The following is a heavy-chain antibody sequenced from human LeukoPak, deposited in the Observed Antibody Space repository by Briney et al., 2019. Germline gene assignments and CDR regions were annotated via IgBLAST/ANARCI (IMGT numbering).Heavy chain of an antibody. CDR2: ICSSSSTI. Sequence: GRSLRLSCAASGFTFDDYAMHWVRQAPGKGLEWVSYICSSSSTIYYADSVKGRFTISRDNAKNSLYLQMNSLRGEDTAVYYCARGISLLWFGESPPYYFDYWGQGTLVTVSS. CDR1: GFTFDDYA. J-gene: IGHJ4*02. D-gene: IGHD3-10*01. CDR3: ARGISLLWFGESPPYYFDY. V-gene: IGHV3-48*01.